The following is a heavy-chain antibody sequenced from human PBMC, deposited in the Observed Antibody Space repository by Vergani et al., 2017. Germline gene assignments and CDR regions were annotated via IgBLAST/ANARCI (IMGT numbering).Heavy chain of an antibody. Sequence: QMQLQESGPGLVKPSETLSLSCTVSGDSISTSSYAWGWIRQPPGKPLEWIGTVFYGGRTSYNPSLKSRVTLSLDTSKKQISLHLTSVTAADTAVYYCARHISVVRPSSMTAVDYWGQGTLVTVSS. CDR3: ARHISVVRPSSMTAVDY. V-gene: IGHV4-39*01. D-gene: IGHD2-21*01. CDR2: VFYGGRT. J-gene: IGHJ4*02. CDR1: GDSISTSSYA.